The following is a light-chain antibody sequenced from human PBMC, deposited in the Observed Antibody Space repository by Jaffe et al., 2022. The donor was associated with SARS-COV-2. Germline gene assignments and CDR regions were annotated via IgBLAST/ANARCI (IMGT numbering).Light chain of an antibody. Sequence: DIQMTQSPSSLSASVGDRVNITCQASQDISNYLNWYQQKPGKAPKLLIFGASNLETGVPSRFTGSGSGTDFTFAISSLQPEDIATYYCQQYDNLPRTFGQGTEVVVK. CDR3: QQYDNLPRT. V-gene: IGKV1-33*01. CDR1: QDISNY. CDR2: GAS. J-gene: IGKJ1*01.